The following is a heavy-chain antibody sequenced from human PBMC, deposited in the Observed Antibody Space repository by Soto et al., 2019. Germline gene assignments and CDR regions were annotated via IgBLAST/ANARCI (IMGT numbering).Heavy chain of an antibody. CDR1: GYTFTSYY. V-gene: IGHV1-46*03. CDR2: INPSGGGT. J-gene: IGHJ4*01. CDR3: TRDRGTSMITKLFDY. Sequence: ASVKVSCKASGYTFTSYYLHWVRQAPGQGLEWMGIINPSGGGTSYAQKFQSRVTMTIDSSTSTVYMELSSLISDDTAVYYRTRDRGTSMITKLFDYWG. D-gene: IGHD3-16*01.